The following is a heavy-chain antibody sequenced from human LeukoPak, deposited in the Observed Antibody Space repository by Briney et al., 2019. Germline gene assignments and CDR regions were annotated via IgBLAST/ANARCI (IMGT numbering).Heavy chain of an antibody. V-gene: IGHV1-2*02. CDR3: ARGGRLRLGQLSLNYSFDY. Sequence: ASVKVSCKASGYTFTGYYMHWVRQAPGQGLEWVGWINPENGGSNYAQKFQGRVTMTRDRSISTAYMELSRLTSDDTAVYYCARGGRLRLGQLSLNYSFDYWGQGTLVTVSS. J-gene: IGHJ4*02. CDR2: INPENGGS. CDR1: GYTFTGYY. D-gene: IGHD3-16*02.